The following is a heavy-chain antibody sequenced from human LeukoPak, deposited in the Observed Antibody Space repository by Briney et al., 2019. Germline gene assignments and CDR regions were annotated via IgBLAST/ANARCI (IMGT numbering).Heavy chain of an antibody. Sequence: GASVKVSCKASGYTFTGYYMHWVRQAPGQGLEWMGWINPNSGGTNYAQKFQGRVTMTRDTSISTAYMELSRLRSDDTAVYYCARGPYGSGISNWFDPWGQGTLVIVSS. V-gene: IGHV1-2*02. J-gene: IGHJ5*02. CDR3: ARGPYGSGISNWFDP. CDR1: GYTFTGYY. CDR2: INPNSGGT. D-gene: IGHD3-10*01.